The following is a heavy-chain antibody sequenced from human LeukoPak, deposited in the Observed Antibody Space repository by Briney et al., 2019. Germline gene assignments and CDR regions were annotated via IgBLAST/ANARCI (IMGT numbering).Heavy chain of an antibody. V-gene: IGHV1-2*02. D-gene: IGHD6-13*01. Sequence: GASVKVSCKASGYTFTGYYMHWVRQAPGQGLEWMGWINPNSGGTNYAQKFQGRVTMTRDTSISTAYMELSRLRSDDTAVYYCASLTGYSSSWDAFDIWGQGTMVTASS. J-gene: IGHJ3*02. CDR2: INPNSGGT. CDR3: ASLTGYSSSWDAFDI. CDR1: GYTFTGYY.